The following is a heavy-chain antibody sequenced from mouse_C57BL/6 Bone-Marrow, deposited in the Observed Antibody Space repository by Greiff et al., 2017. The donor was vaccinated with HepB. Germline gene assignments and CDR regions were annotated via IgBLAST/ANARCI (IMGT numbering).Heavy chain of an antibody. CDR3: AIIYYVNYGAY. J-gene: IGHJ3*01. Sequence: VQLQQSGAELVRPGTSVKVSCKASGYAFTNYLIEWVKQWPGQGLEWIGVINPGSGGTNYNEKFKGKATLTADKSSSTAYMQLSSLTSEDSAVYFCAIIYYVNYGAYWGQGTLVTVSA. CDR1: GYAFTNYL. V-gene: IGHV1-54*01. CDR2: INPGSGGT. D-gene: IGHD2-1*01.